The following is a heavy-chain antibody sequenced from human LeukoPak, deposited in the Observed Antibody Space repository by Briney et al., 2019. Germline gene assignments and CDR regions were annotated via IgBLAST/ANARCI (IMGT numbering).Heavy chain of an antibody. CDR2: ISYDGSNK. D-gene: IGHD1-26*01. J-gene: IGHJ3*02. CDR3: AREVGATHTIGAFDI. CDR1: GFTFSSYA. V-gene: IGHV3-30-3*01. Sequence: GGSLRLSCAASGFTFSSYAMHWVRQAPGKGLEWVAVISYDGSNKYYADSVKGRFTISRDNSKNTLYLQMNSLRAEDTAVYYCAREVGATHTIGAFDIWGQGIMVTVSS.